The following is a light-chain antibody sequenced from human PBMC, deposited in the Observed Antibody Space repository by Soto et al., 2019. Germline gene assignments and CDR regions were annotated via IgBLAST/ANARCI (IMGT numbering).Light chain of an antibody. J-gene: IGKJ5*01. V-gene: IGKV1-33*01. Sequence: DIQMTECPCSLSASVGDRVTISCQASQDISSYLNWYQQKPGKAPKLLIYDASNLETGVPSRFSGSGSGTDFTFTISRLQPEDIATYYCQQYENLPTFGQRTRLEIK. CDR1: QDISSY. CDR2: DAS. CDR3: QQYENLPT.